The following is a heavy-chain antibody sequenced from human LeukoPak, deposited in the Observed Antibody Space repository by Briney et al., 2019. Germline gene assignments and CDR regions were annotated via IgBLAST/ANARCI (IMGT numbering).Heavy chain of an antibody. CDR2: IWYVGSNK. Sequence: PGRSPRLSRAASGFTFSSYGMHWVRQGPGKGLEWEAVIWYVGSNKYYADSVKGRFTISRDNSKNTLYLQMNSLRAEDTAVYYCARDGHYYGSGSPFYFDYWGQGTLVTVSS. CDR3: ARDGHYYGSGSPFYFDY. J-gene: IGHJ4*02. CDR1: GFTFSSYG. V-gene: IGHV3-33*01. D-gene: IGHD3-10*01.